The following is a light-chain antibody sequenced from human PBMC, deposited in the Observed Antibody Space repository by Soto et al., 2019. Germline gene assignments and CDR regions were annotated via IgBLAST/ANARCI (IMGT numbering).Light chain of an antibody. CDR2: GAS. CDR1: QTFTSGF. J-gene: IGKJ1*01. Sequence: EIVLPQSPGPLSLSPGERATLSCRASQTFTSGFLAWYQQKPGQAPRLLIYGASSRATGIPDRFSGSGSGTDFTLTISRLEPEDFAVYYCQQYDSSPRTFGQGTKVEIK. V-gene: IGKV3-20*01. CDR3: QQYDSSPRT.